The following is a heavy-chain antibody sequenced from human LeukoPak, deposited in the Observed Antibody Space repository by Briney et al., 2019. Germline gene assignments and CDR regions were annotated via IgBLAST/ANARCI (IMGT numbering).Heavy chain of an antibody. CDR1: GVSISSYY. CDR2: IYYSGIT. D-gene: IGHD6-13*01. J-gene: IGHJ6*03. Sequence: SGTLSLTCTVSGVSISSYYWSWVRQPPGKGLEWSGYIYYSGITNYNPSLNSRVTISVETSKKQFSLKLSYVTAADTAVYYCARALGYRTRYYYMDVWGKGTTVTVSS. V-gene: IGHV4-59*01. CDR3: ARALGYRTRYYYMDV.